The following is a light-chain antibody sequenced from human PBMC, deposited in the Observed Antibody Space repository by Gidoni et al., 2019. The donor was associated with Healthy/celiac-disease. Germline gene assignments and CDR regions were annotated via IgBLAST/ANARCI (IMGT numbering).Light chain of an antibody. V-gene: IGKV1-5*01. CDR3: QQYNSFSLT. CDR2: DAS. CDR1: QSISSW. J-gene: IGKJ4*01. Sequence: DIQMTQSPSTLSASVGDRVTITCRASQSISSWLAWYQQKPGKAPKLLIYDASSLESGVPSRFSGSGSGTEFTLTISSLQPDDFATYYCQQYNSFSLTFGGGTKVEIK.